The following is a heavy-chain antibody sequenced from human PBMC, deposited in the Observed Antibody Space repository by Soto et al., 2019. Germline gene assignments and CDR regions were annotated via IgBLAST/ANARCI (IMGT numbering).Heavy chain of an antibody. J-gene: IGHJ4*02. V-gene: IGHV1-2*04. CDR1: GYTFTGYY. Sequence: ASVKVSCKASGYTFTGYYMHWVRQAPGQGLEWMGWINPNSGGTNYAQKFQGWVTMTRDTSISTAYMELSRLRSDDTAVYYCARECSSTSCYGFDYRGQGTLVTVSS. CDR2: INPNSGGT. CDR3: ARECSSTSCYGFDY. D-gene: IGHD2-2*01.